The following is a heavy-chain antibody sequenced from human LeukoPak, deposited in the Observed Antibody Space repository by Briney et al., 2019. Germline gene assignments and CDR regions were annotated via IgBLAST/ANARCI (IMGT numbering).Heavy chain of an antibody. CDR2: IYYSGGT. CDR1: GDSVSSGSYY. V-gene: IGHV4-61*01. Sequence: SETLSLTCTVSGDSVSSGSYYWNWLRQPPGKGLEWIGYIYYSGGTNYNPSLKSRVTISVDTSKNQFSLRLSSVTAADTGVYYCARSNIGGYSSSWYEIDYWGQGTLVTVSS. D-gene: IGHD6-13*01. CDR3: ARSNIGGYSSSWYEIDY. J-gene: IGHJ4*02.